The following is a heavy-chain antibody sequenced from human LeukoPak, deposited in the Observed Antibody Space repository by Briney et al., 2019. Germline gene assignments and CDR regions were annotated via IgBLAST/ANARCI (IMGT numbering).Heavy chain of an antibody. D-gene: IGHD3-22*01. CDR3: ARDRPGYDSSGYYYAPGREAFDI. J-gene: IGHJ3*02. CDR1: GYTFTSYD. CDR2: MNPNSGNT. V-gene: IGHV1-8*03. Sequence: ASVKVSCKASGYTFTSYDINWVRQATGQGLEWMGWMNPNSGNTGYAQKFQGRVTITRNTSISTAYMELSSLRSDDTAVYYCARDRPGYDSSGYYYAPGREAFDIWGQGTMVTVSS.